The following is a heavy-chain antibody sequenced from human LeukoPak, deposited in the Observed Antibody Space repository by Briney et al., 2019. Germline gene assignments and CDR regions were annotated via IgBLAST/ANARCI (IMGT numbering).Heavy chain of an antibody. D-gene: IGHD4-23*01. V-gene: IGHV3-23*01. J-gene: IGHJ4*02. Sequence: PGGSLRLSCAASGFTVSSNYMSWVRQAPGKGLEWVSAISGSGGSTYYADSVKGRFTISRDNSKNTLYLQMNSLRAEDTAVYYCAKAFYGGKGGDYWGQGTLVTVSS. CDR1: GFTVSSNY. CDR2: ISGSGGST. CDR3: AKAFYGGKGGDY.